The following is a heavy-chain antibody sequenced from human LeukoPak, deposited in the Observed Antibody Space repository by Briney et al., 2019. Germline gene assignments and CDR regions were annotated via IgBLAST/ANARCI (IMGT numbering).Heavy chain of an antibody. J-gene: IGHJ4*02. V-gene: IGHV1-18*01. D-gene: IGHD5-12*01. CDR3: ARAGRGSEFLADY. CDR2: ISTYNGNT. CDR1: GYSFTSYG. Sequence: ASVKVSCKASGYSFTSYGISWVRQAPGQGLEWMGWISTYNGNTNYAQKVQGRVTMTTDTSTSTAYMELSSLRSEDTAVYYCARAGRGSEFLADYWGQGTLVTVSS.